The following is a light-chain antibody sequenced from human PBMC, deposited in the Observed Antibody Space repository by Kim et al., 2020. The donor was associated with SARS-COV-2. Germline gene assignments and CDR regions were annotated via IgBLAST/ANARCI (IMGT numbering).Light chain of an antibody. CDR2: DVS. J-gene: IGLJ1*01. CDR3: NSYVVSTTSYV. CDR1: SSDIGDYNF. V-gene: IGLV2-14*03. Sequence: SITIPCTVSSSDIGDYNFVSWYQQRSGEAPKLLIYDVSYRPSGVSHRFSASKSATTASLTISGLQPEDEADYYCNSYVVSTTSYVFGTGTKVTVL.